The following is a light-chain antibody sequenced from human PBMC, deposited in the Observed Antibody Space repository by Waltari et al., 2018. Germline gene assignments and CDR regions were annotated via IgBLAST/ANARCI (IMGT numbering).Light chain of an antibody. CDR1: QSVANY. J-gene: IGKJ4*01. V-gene: IGKV3-11*01. CDR2: DVS. CDR3: QQRNKWPVT. Sequence: IVLTQSPATLSLSPGERATLPCRASQSVANYLAWYQQKPGQAPRLLIYDVSNRATDIPARFSGSGFATDFTLTISDLKPEDIAVYYCQQRNKWPVTFGGGTKVEIK.